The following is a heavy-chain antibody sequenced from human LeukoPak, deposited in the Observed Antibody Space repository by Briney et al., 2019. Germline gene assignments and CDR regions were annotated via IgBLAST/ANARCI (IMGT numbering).Heavy chain of an antibody. V-gene: IGHV3-30*02. J-gene: IGHJ4*02. CDR2: IRYDGSNK. CDR1: GFTFSSYG. CDR3: AKAAGRNSVWGSYDHRGILDY. D-gene: IGHD3-16*01. Sequence: GGSLRLSCAASGFTFSSYGMHWVRQAPGKGLEWVAFIRYDGSNKYYADSMKGRFSITRDNSKNTLFLQMNSLRAEDTAVYYCAKAAGRNSVWGSYDHRGILDYWGQGTLVSVSS.